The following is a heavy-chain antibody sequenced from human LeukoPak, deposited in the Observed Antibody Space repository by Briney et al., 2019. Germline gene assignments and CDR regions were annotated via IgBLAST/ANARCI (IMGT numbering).Heavy chain of an antibody. D-gene: IGHD5-18*01. CDR2: INPKSGGT. Sequence: ASVKVSCKASGYSFTGYFIHWLRQAPGQGLEWMGWINPKSGGTKYAQKFQGRVTMTRDTSISTAFMELSSLRSDDTAVYYCAREAMAVGYSREYWGQGTLVTVSS. CDR3: AREAMAVGYSREY. CDR1: GYSFTGYF. J-gene: IGHJ4*02. V-gene: IGHV1-2*02.